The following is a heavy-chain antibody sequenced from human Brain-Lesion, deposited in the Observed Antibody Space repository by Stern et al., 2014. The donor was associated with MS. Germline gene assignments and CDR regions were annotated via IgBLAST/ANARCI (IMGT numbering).Heavy chain of an antibody. D-gene: IGHD6-13*01. CDR3: ARDDTSSSWYNY. CDR2: IKQDGSEK. CDR1: GFTFNNYW. Sequence: EVQLVESGGGLAQPGGSLRLSCAASGFTFNNYWMTWVRQAPGKGLEWVANIKQDGSEKLYVNSVKGRFTISRDNAKNSLYLQMNALKAEDTAVYCCARDDTSSSWYNYWGQGTLVTVSS. J-gene: IGHJ4*02. V-gene: IGHV3-7*01.